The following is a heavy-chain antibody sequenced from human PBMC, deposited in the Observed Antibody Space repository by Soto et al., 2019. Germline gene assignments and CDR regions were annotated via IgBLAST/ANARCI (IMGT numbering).Heavy chain of an antibody. V-gene: IGHV4-39*01. Sequence: SETLSLTCNVSGGSISSSSYYWGWIRQPPGKGLEWIGSIYYSGSTYYNPSLKSRVTISVDTSKNQFSLKLSSVTAADTAVYYCARQQDYGDYLYYYYYNMDVWGKGTTVTVSS. CDR3: ARQQDYGDYLYYYYYNMDV. J-gene: IGHJ6*03. CDR2: IYYSGST. D-gene: IGHD4-17*01. CDR1: GGSISSSSYY.